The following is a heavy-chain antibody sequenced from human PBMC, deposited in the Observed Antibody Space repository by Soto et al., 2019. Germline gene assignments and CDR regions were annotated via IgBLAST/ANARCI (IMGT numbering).Heavy chain of an antibody. CDR2: IIPIFGTA. Sequence: SVKVSCKASGGTFSSYAISWVRQAPGQGLEWMGGIIPIFGTANYAQKFQGRVTITADESTSTAYMELSSLRSEDTAVYYCARDTLNCSGGSCYPAFYYYGMDVWGQGTTVTVSS. CDR1: GGTFSSYA. J-gene: IGHJ6*02. V-gene: IGHV1-69*13. D-gene: IGHD2-15*01. CDR3: ARDTLNCSGGSCYPAFYYYGMDV.